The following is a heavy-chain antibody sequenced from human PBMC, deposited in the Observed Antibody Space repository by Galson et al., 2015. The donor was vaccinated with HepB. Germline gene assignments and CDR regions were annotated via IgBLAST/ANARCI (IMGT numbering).Heavy chain of an antibody. CDR3: ARSRNEILDTFAMDV. V-gene: IGHV2-5*02. CDR2: IFWDIEK. CDR1: GFPLTTIGVG. D-gene: IGHD3-9*01. Sequence: PALVKPTQTLTLTCTFSGFPLTTIGVGVGWIRRPPGKALQGLALIFWDIEKRYSPFLRSRVTITKNTSKNQVVLTMTNMDPVDTATYYCARSRNEILDTFAMDVWGQGTSIIVSS. J-gene: IGHJ6*02.